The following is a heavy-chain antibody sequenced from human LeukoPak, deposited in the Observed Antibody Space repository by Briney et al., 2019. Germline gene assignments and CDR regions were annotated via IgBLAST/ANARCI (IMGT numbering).Heavy chain of an antibody. V-gene: IGHV4-30-4*01. D-gene: IGHD3-10*01. J-gene: IGHJ4*02. CDR1: GGSISSGDYY. CDR3: ARVDGSGSYQYYFDY. Sequence: TLSXTCXVSGGSISSGDYYWSWIRQPPGKGLEWIGYIYYSGSTYYNPSLKSRVTISVYTSKNQFSLKLSSVTAADTAVYYCARVDGSGSYQYYFDYWGQGTLVTVSS. CDR2: IYYSGST.